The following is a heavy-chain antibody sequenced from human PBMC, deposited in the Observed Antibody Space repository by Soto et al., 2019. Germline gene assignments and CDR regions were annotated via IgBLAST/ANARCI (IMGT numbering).Heavy chain of an antibody. D-gene: IGHD2-15*01. V-gene: IGHV4-59*08. CDR1: SGPDRSHN. CDR3: VRQGIDSLHGLVDV. CDR2: VYYTGDT. Sequence: QVQLQQSGPRLVKPSETLSLTCTVSSGPDRSHNGGWIRQPPGRGLEWIGYVYYTGDTAYNPSLRGRVTISADTSTNDISLTLNSVTAADTAVYYCVRQGIDSLHGLVDVWGQGTTVRVSS. J-gene: IGHJ6*02.